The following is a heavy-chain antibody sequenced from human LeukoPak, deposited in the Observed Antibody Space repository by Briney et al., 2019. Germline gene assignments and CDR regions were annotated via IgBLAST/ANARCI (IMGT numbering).Heavy chain of an antibody. CDR1: GVSISSYY. J-gene: IGHJ6*02. V-gene: IGHV4-59*01. D-gene: IGHD2-8*01. CDR2: IYYSGGT. CDR3: ARDIRKSYCTNGVCYHNYYYYGMDV. Sequence: SETLSLTCTVSGVSISSYYWSWIRQPPGKGLEWIGYIYYSGGTNYNPSLKSRVTISVDTSKNQFSLKLSSVTAADTAVYYCARDIRKSYCTNGVCYHNYYYYGMDVWGQGTTVTVSS.